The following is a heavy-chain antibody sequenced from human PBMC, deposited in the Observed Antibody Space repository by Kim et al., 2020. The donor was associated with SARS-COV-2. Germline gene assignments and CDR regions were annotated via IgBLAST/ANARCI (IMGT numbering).Heavy chain of an antibody. J-gene: IGHJ4*02. CDR3: ARGGIGSSVRYHFDS. D-gene: IGHD1-26*01. CDR1: GYSFTSYA. CDR2: INTNTGNP. V-gene: IGHV7-4-1*02. Sequence: ASVKVSCKASGYSFTSYAMNWLRQAPGQGLEWVGWINTNTGNPTYAQGFTGRFVLSSDTSVRTAYLQISSLKAEDIAVYYCARGGIGSSVRYHFDSWGQGTLVTVSS.